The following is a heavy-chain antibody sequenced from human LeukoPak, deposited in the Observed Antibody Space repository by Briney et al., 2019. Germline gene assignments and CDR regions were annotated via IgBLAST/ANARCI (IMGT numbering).Heavy chain of an antibody. Sequence: ASVKVSCKASGYTFTSYGISWVRQAPGQGLEWMGWISAYNGNTNYAQKFQGRVTMTTDTSTSTAYMELRSLRSDDTAVYYCARRPNYYGSGSNWFDPWGQGTLVTVSS. J-gene: IGHJ5*02. CDR2: ISAYNGNT. V-gene: IGHV1-18*01. CDR1: GYTFTSYG. D-gene: IGHD3-10*01. CDR3: ARRPNYYGSGSNWFDP.